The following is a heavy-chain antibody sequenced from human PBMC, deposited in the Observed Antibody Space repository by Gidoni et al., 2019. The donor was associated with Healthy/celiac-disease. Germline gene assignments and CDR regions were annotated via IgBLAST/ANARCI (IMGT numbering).Heavy chain of an antibody. Sequence: QVQLQESRPGLVKPSQTLSLTCTVSGGSISSGSYYWSWIRQPAGKGLEWIGRIYTSGSTNYNPSLKSRVTISVDTSKNQFSLKLSSVTAADTAVYYCARGPGTTTDYWGQGTLVTVSS. V-gene: IGHV4-61*02. CDR3: ARGPGTTTDY. CDR2: IYTSGST. J-gene: IGHJ4*02. CDR1: GGSISSGSYY. D-gene: IGHD1-7*01.